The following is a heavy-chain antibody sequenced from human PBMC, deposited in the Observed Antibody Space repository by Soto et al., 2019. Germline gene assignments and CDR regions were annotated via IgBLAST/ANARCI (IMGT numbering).Heavy chain of an antibody. CDR1: GFTFSSYL. Sequence: EVQLVESGGGLVQPGGSLRLSCAASGFTFSSYLMHWVHQAPGKGLVWVSRINSDGTTTTYADPVKGRFTISRDNAKNMVYLQTNILRAEATAFYYCATVRTGRYTWFDPWGRGPLVTVSS. J-gene: IGHJ5*02. CDR2: INSDGTTT. V-gene: IGHV3-74*01. CDR3: ATVRTGRYTWFDP. D-gene: IGHD1-26*01.